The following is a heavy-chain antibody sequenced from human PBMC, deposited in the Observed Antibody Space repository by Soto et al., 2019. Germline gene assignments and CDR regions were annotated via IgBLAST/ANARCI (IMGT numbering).Heavy chain of an antibody. CDR3: ARAEIYYSDSSGSPAPDF. CDR1: GFTFSNYG. Sequence: PGGSLRLSCAASGFTFSNYGMHWVRQAPGKGLEWVAIISYDGSNKYYADSVKGRFTISRDNSKNTLYLQMNSLRAEDTAVYYCARAEIYYSDSSGSPAPDFWGQGTLVTVSS. V-gene: IGHV3-30*03. J-gene: IGHJ4*02. CDR2: ISYDGSNK. D-gene: IGHD3-22*01.